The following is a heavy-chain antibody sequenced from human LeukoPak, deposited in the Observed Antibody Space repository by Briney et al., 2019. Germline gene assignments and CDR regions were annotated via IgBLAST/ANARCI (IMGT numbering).Heavy chain of an antibody. D-gene: IGHD5-24*01. Sequence: GGSLRLSCAASGFSFDNAWMNWARQAPGKGLEWVGRIKRKTDGGTTDYGTPVKGRFTISRDDSKNTLYLQMNSLKIEDTAIYYCTTESKLDGQFYYWGQGTLVTVSS. V-gene: IGHV3-15*01. CDR1: GFSFDNAW. CDR2: IKRKTDGGTT. CDR3: TTESKLDGQFYY. J-gene: IGHJ4*02.